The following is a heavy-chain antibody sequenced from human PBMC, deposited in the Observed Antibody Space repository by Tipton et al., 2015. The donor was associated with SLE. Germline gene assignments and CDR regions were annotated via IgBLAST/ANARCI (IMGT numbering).Heavy chain of an antibody. D-gene: IGHD1-26*01. CDR3: ATDQGYSGSDDGAFDI. CDR2: FDPEDGET. Sequence: QLVQSGAEAKKPGASVKVSCKVSGYTLTELSMHWVRQAPGKGLEWMGGFDPEDGETIYAQKFQGRVTMTEDTSTDTAYMELSSLRSEDTAVYYCATDQGYSGSDDGAFDIWGQGTMVTVSS. CDR1: GYTLTELS. V-gene: IGHV1-24*01. J-gene: IGHJ3*02.